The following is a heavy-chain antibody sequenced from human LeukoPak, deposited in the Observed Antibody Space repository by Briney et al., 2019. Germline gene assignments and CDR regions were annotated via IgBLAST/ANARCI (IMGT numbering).Heavy chain of an antibody. CDR3: AKDAIRGNGIYDAFDI. CDR1: GFTFDTYA. Sequence: GGSLRLSCAASGFTFDTYAMSWVRQAPGKGLEWVSTIGNTETYYADSVKGRFTISRDNRQNTVYLQMTSLRAEDTAVYFCAKDAIRGNGIYDAFDIWAKGQGSPSPQ. V-gene: IGHV3-23*01. CDR2: IGNTET. D-gene: IGHD3-10*01. J-gene: IGHJ3*02.